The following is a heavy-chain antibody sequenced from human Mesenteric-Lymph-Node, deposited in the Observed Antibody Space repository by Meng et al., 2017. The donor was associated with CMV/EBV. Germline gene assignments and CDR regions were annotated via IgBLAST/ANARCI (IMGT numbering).Heavy chain of an antibody. CDR3: ARATYDILTGYYTPLWPDY. D-gene: IGHD3-9*01. CDR1: GYTFTSYG. CDR2: ISAYNGNT. Sequence: ASVKVSCKASGYTFTSYGISWVRQAPGQGLEWMGWISAYNGNTNYAQKLQGRVTVTRDTSTTTVYMELSSLRSEDTAVYYCARATYDILTGYYTPLWPDYWGQGTLVTVSS. J-gene: IGHJ4*02. V-gene: IGHV1-18*01.